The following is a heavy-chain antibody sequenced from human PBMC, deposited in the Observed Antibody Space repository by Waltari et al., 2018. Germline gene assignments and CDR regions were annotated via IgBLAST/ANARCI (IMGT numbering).Heavy chain of an antibody. CDR3: VRGRGWIFDY. J-gene: IGHJ4*02. CDR2: IKQDGSEK. D-gene: IGHD5-12*01. Sequence: EVQLVESGGGLVQPGGSLRLSGEGSGSAFSNCWMSWVRQTPGKGLEWVTIIKQDGSEKHYMDSVKGRFTISRDNAKNSLYLQLNSLRADDTAVYYCVRGRGWIFDYWGQGTLITVSS. CDR1: GSAFSNCW. V-gene: IGHV3-7*01.